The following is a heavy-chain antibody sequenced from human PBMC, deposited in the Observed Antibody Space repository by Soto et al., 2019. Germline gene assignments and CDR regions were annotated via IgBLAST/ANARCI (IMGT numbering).Heavy chain of an antibody. Sequence: GGALRLSCAAPGFTFSNAWMSWVRQAPGKGLEWVGRIKSKTDGGTTDYAAPVKGRFTISRDDSKNTLYLQMNSLKTEDTAVYYCTTLTYDFWSVPGYWGQGTLVTVSS. CDR3: TTLTYDFWSVPGY. J-gene: IGHJ4*02. CDR1: GFTFSNAW. V-gene: IGHV3-15*01. D-gene: IGHD3-3*01. CDR2: IKSKTDGGTT.